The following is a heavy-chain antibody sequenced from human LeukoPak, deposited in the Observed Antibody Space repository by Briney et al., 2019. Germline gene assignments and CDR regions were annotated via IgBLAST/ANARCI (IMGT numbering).Heavy chain of an antibody. D-gene: IGHD4-17*01. CDR1: GGSVSYYY. V-gene: IGHV4-59*02. Sequence: PSETLSLTCSVSGGSVSYYYWRWIRQPPGKGLESIGCMYYNRNPEYNPSLKSRVTMSVDWSKNQVSLSPRSVTAADTAVYYCARGLDYGDSVDYWGQGTLVTVSS. J-gene: IGHJ4*02. CDR2: MYYNRNP. CDR3: ARGLDYGDSVDY.